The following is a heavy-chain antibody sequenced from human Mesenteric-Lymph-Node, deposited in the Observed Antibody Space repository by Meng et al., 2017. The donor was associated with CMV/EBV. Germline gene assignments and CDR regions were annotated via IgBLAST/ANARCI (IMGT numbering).Heavy chain of an antibody. Sequence: GESLKISCAASGFTFSDYYMNWIRQAPGKGLEWVSYISSSGTIIYYADSVKGRFTISRDNAKNSLYLQMNSLRAEDTAVYYCATYDAFDIWGQGTMVTVSS. J-gene: IGHJ3*02. CDR3: ATYDAFDI. V-gene: IGHV3-11*04. CDR2: ISSSGTII. CDR1: GFTFSDYY.